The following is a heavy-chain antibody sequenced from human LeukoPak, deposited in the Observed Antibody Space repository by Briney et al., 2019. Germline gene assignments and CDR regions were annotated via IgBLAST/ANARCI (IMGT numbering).Heavy chain of an antibody. J-gene: IGHJ4*02. CDR1: GYTFTSYD. Sequence: ASVKVSCKASGYTFTSYDINWVRQATGQGLEWMGWISAYNGNTNYAQKLQGRVTMTTDTSTSTAYMELRSLRSDDTAVYYCARGVTATNFDYWGQGTLVTVSS. CDR2: ISAYNGNT. V-gene: IGHV1-18*01. D-gene: IGHD2-21*02. CDR3: ARGVTATNFDY.